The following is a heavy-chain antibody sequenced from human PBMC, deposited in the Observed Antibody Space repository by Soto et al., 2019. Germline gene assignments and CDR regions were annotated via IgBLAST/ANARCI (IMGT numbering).Heavy chain of an antibody. CDR1: GYTFTGYY. Sequence: ASVKVSCKASGYTFTGYYMHWVRQAPGQGLEWMGWINPNSGGTKFAQMFQGRVTMTRDTSISTAYMELSRLISDDTAVYYCARGGDFNYYHYVMNVWGQGTTVTVSS. CDR3: ARGGDFNYYHYVMNV. J-gene: IGHJ6*02. CDR2: INPNSGGT. V-gene: IGHV1-2*02. D-gene: IGHD2-21*01.